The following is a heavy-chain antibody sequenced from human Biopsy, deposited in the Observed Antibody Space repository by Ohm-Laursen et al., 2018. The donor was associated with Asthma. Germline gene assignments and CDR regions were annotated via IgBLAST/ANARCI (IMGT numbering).Heavy chain of an antibody. J-gene: IGHJ4*02. CDR2: ISFDGSNK. D-gene: IGHD1-26*01. Sequence: SLRLSCAASGFRFPIYGMHWVRQAPGKGLDWVAVISFDGSNKNYTDSVKGRFTISRDNSRNKLHLQMNSLRAEDTAVYYCAKDVFPGWELRRGPDYWGQGTLVTVSS. V-gene: IGHV3-30*18. CDR3: AKDVFPGWELRRGPDY. CDR1: GFRFPIYG.